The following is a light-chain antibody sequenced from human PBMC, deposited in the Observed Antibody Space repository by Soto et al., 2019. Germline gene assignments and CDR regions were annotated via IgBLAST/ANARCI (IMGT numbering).Light chain of an antibody. CDR2: GNS. Sequence: QSVLTQPPSVSGAPGQRVSISGTGSSSNIGAGYDVHWYQQLPGTAPKLLLYGNSNRPSGIPDRFSGSKSGTSASLAITGLQAEDEADYYCQSYDSSLSGLVFGTGTKVTVL. J-gene: IGLJ1*01. CDR1: SSNIGAGYD. CDR3: QSYDSSLSGLV. V-gene: IGLV1-40*01.